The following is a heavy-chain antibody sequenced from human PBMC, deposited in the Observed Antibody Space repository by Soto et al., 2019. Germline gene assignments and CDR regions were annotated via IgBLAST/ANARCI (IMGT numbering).Heavy chain of an antibody. V-gene: IGHV3-15*07. CDR3: TTGTDAGTKVSTVDD. CDR2: IKSKTDGGTT. CDR1: GFPFSNAW. Sequence: GGSLRLSCSASGFPFSNAWMNWVRQAPGKGLEWVGRIKSKTDGGTTDYAAPGKGRLTMSSDDSKKALYLQMSSLQNEDTAVNYCTTGTDAGTKVSTVDDWGQGTLVTDSS. D-gene: IGHD1-1*01. J-gene: IGHJ4*02.